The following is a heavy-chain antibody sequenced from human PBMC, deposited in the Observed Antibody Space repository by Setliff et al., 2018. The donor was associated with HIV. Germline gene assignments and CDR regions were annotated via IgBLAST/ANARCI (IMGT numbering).Heavy chain of an antibody. D-gene: IGHD3-3*01. CDR1: GLSMSYNY. CDR3: ASEKKAWSVSDSFYEY. Sequence: SETLSLTCTVSGLSMSYNYWTWIRQSPGKGLEWIGYVHYSGSTRYNPSLKSRVTISVDTSKKKFSLKLTSMTATDTAVYYCASEKKAWSVSDSFYEYWGQGVPVTVTS. CDR2: VHYSGST. J-gene: IGHJ4*02. V-gene: IGHV4-59*01.